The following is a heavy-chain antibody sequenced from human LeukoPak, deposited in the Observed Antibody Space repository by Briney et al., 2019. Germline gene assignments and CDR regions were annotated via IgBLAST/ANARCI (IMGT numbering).Heavy chain of an antibody. CDR1: GFTFNNYA. CDR3: AKDYSSGWFDYFDY. D-gene: IGHD6-19*01. CDR2: ISGSGGST. J-gene: IGHJ4*02. Sequence: GGSLRLSCAASGFTFNNYAMSWVRQAPGKGLEWVSVISGSGGSTYYADSVKGRFTISRDNSKNTLYLQMNSLRAEDTAVYYCAKDYSSGWFDYFDYWGQGTLVTVSS. V-gene: IGHV3-23*01.